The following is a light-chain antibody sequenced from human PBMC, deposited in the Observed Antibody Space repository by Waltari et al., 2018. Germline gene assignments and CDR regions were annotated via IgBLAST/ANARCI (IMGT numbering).Light chain of an antibody. V-gene: IGKV3-20*01. CDR3: QQYGSSILYT. CDR1: QSLTKRY. J-gene: IGKJ2*01. Sequence: VLTQTLGTLSLSAGERATFSCRASQSLTKRYLAWYQQKPGQAPRLLIYGASSRAAGIPERFSGSGSGTDFTLTISRLEPEDFAVYYCQQYGSSILYTFGQGTKVEIK. CDR2: GAS.